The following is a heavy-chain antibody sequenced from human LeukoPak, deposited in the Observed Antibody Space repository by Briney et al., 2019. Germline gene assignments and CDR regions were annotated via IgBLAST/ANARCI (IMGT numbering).Heavy chain of an antibody. CDR3: ARVRSGGQIDY. CDR1: GGSISGYY. CDR2: IYDSGST. V-gene: IGHV4-59*12. D-gene: IGHD1-26*01. Sequence: PSETLSLTCTVSGGSISGYYWSWIRQPPGKGLEWIGYIYDSGSTNYNPSLKSRVTISVDMSKNQFSLKLSSVTAADTAVYYCARVRSGGQIDYWGQETLVTVSS. J-gene: IGHJ4*02.